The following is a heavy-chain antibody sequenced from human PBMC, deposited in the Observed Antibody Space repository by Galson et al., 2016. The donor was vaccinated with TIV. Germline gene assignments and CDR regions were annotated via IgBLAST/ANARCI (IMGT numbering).Heavy chain of an antibody. CDR1: GFIFSNAW. J-gene: IGHJ4*02. CDR2: IKSNFDGGTT. Sequence: SLRLSCAASGFIFSNAWMSWVRQAPGKGLEWVGRIKSNFDGGTTDYAEPEKGRFTISRHDTKNTLFLQMNRLKTEDTAVYYCTTELGYCSGGYCYYFDYWGQGTLVTVSS. V-gene: IGHV3-15*01. D-gene: IGHD2-15*01. CDR3: TTELGYCSGGYCYYFDY.